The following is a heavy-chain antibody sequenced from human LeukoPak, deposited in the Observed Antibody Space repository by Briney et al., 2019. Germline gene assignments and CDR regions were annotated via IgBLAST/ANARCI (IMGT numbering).Heavy chain of an antibody. CDR3: AGGDYPLSY. CDR1: GFSVNGNY. D-gene: IGHD4-17*01. CDR2: SYNDGKT. Sequence: HAGRSLRLSCAPSGFSVNGNYWHWVRHAPGKAPQWISISYNDGKTRYADSVRGRFTFSRDNSKNTLYLQMDSLRAEDTAVYYCAGGDYPLSYWGQGSLVTVSS. J-gene: IGHJ4*02. V-gene: IGHV3-66*01.